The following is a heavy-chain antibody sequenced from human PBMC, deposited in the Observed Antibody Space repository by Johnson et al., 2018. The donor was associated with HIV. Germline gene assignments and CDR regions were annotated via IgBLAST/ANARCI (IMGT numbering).Heavy chain of an antibody. CDR2: ISSSGSTI. CDR1: GFTFSDYY. D-gene: IGHD3-22*01. Sequence: QVQLVESGGGLVKPGGSLRLSCAASGFTFSDYYMRWIRQAPGKGLEWVSYISSSGSTIYYADSVKGRSTISRDNAKNSLYLQMNSLRAEDTALYYCATMPVNYYDSRGAFDIWGQGTMVTVSS. V-gene: IGHV3-11*04. CDR3: ATMPVNYYDSRGAFDI. J-gene: IGHJ3*02.